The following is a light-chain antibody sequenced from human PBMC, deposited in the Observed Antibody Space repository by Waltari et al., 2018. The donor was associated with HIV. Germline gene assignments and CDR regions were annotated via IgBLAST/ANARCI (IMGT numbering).Light chain of an antibody. J-gene: IGKJ4*01. V-gene: IGKV1-9*01. Sequence: DIRLTQSPSLLSASMGDRVTITCRASQDISTFLAWYQQKPGKAPTLLVYAASTLQSGVSSRFRDSGSGTDFTLTISSLQPEDCATYYCQQLNSYPVTFGGGAKVEI. CDR1: QDISTF. CDR2: AAS. CDR3: QQLNSYPVT.